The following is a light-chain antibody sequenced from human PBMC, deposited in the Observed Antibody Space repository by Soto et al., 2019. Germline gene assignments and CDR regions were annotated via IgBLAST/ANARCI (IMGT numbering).Light chain of an antibody. CDR1: ASDIGRYNH. J-gene: IGLJ1*01. CDR2: ELT. Sequence: QSVVTQPDSVSGSPGQSITISCTGTASDIGRYNHVSWYQQYPGKAPKLIIYELTDRPSGVSNRFSGSKSGNTASLTIAGLQAEDEADYYCSTFGGSGVFGTGTKLTVL. V-gene: IGLV2-14*03. CDR3: STFGGSGV.